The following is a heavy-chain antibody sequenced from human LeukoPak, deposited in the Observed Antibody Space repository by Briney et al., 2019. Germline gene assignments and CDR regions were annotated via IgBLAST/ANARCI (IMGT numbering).Heavy chain of an antibody. CDR2: INHSGST. Sequence: SETLSLTCAGYGGSFSGYYWSWIRQPPGKGLEWIGEINHSGSTNYNPSLKSRVTISVDTSKNQFSLKLSSVTAADTAVYYCARGRYIVLMVYATTSRGNYFDYWGQGTLVTVSS. J-gene: IGHJ4*02. D-gene: IGHD2-8*01. V-gene: IGHV4-34*01. CDR3: ARGRYIVLMVYATTSRGNYFDY. CDR1: GGSFSGYY.